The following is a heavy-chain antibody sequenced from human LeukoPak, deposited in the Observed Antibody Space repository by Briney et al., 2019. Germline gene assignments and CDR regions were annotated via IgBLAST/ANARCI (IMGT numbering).Heavy chain of an antibody. Sequence: SGTLSLTCAVSGDPISSSNWWSWVRQPPGKGLEWIGEIYHSGSTNYNPSLKSRVTISVDKSKNQFSLKLCSVTAADMAVYYCAPVYCGGDCYAFDIWGQGTMVTVSS. CDR1: GDPISSSNW. CDR2: IYHSGST. CDR3: APVYCGGDCYAFDI. J-gene: IGHJ3*02. V-gene: IGHV4-4*02. D-gene: IGHD2-21*02.